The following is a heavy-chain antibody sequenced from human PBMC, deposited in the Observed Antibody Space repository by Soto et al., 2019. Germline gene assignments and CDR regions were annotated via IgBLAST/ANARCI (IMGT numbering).Heavy chain of an antibody. CDR2: ISAYNGNT. Sequence: QVQLVQSGAEVKKPGSSVKVSCKASGGTFSSYTISWVRQAPGQGLEWMGRISAYNGNTNYAQKLQGRVTMTTDTSTSTAYMELRSLRSDDTAVYYCALRRLRDSMDFDYWGQGTLVTVSS. CDR1: GGTFSSYT. V-gene: IGHV1-18*01. J-gene: IGHJ4*02. D-gene: IGHD3-22*01. CDR3: ALRRLRDSMDFDY.